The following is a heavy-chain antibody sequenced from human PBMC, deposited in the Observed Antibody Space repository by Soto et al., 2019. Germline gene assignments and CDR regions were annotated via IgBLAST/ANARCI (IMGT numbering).Heavy chain of an antibody. CDR1: GGSISSSSYY. V-gene: IGHV4-39*01. CDR3: ATHPPYGPLDH. CDR2: IYYSGST. D-gene: IGHD4-17*01. Sequence: PSEPLSLTCTVSGGSISSSSYYWGWIRQPPGKGLEWIGSIYYSGSTYYNPSLKSRVTISVDTSKNQFSLRLTSVTAADTAVYYCATHPPYGPLDHWGQGTLVTVSS. J-gene: IGHJ4*02.